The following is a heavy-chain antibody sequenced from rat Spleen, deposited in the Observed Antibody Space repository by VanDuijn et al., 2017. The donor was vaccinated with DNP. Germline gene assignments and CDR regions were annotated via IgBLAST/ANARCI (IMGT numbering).Heavy chain of an antibody. CDR2: INSAGST. Sequence: EVQLQESGPGLVKPSQSLSLTCSVTGYSITSNYWGWIRKFPGHKLEWMGYINSAGSTNYNPSLKGRISITRDTSKNQFFLQLSSVTTEDTATYYCARWNLGTSTLDYWGQGVMVTVSS. CDR1: GYSITSNY. V-gene: IGHV3-3*01. CDR3: ARWNLGTSTLDY. D-gene: IGHD1-5*01. J-gene: IGHJ2*01.